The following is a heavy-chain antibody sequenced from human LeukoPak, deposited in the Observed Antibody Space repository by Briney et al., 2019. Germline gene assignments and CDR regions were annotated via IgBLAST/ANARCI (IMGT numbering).Heavy chain of an antibody. CDR2: IAGGGGKK. Sequence: GGPLRSPFQALGLAFGAMALGWFRKPPGKGLDGAYSIAGGGGKKFYADSVKGRFTISRDNSRNTLYLQMNSLIAEDTAVYYCVKCRISYGDDAFDVWGQGTMVPVSS. V-gene: IGHV3-23*01. CDR1: GLAFGAMA. J-gene: IGHJ3*01. D-gene: IGHD4-17*01. CDR3: VKCRISYGDDAFDV.